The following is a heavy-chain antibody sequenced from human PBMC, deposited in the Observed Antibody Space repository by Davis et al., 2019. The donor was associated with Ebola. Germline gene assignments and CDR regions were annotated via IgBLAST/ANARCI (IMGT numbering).Heavy chain of an antibody. CDR3: ARDLERLWFGELLYRGFDY. D-gene: IGHD3-10*01. CDR2: ISYDGSNK. J-gene: IGHJ4*02. V-gene: IGHV3-30-3*01. CDR1: GFTFSSYA. Sequence: GGSLRLSCAASGFTFSSYAMHWVRQAPGKGLEWVAVISYDGSNKYYADSVKGRFTISRDNSKNTLYLQMNSLRDEDTAVYYCARDLERLWFGELLYRGFDYWGQGTLVTVSS.